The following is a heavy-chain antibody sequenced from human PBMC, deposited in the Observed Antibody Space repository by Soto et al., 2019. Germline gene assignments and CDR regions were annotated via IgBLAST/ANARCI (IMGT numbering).Heavy chain of an antibody. Sequence: SVKVSCKASGGTFSSYDISWVRQAPGQGLEWMGGIIPIFGTANYAQKFQGRVTITADESTSTAYMELSSLRSEDTAVYYCANGDVYYYDSSGYTLDYWGQGTLVTVSS. J-gene: IGHJ4*02. V-gene: IGHV1-69*13. D-gene: IGHD3-22*01. CDR2: IIPIFGTA. CDR3: ANGDVYYYDSSGYTLDY. CDR1: GGTFSSYD.